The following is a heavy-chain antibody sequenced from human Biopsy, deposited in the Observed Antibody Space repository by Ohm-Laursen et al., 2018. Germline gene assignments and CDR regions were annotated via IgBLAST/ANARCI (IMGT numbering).Heavy chain of an antibody. CDR3: VRVGNYRLDQ. Sequence: GSLRLSCSASGFTFSNYWMHWVRQPPGEGLVWVSRIKSDGTTMYADFVRGRFTLSRDNEKNTLDLQMNGLTVEDTAVYYCVRVGNYRLDQWGQGTLVTVSS. V-gene: IGHV3-74*03. CDR2: IKSDGTT. D-gene: IGHD1-7*01. CDR1: GFTFSNYW. J-gene: IGHJ4*02.